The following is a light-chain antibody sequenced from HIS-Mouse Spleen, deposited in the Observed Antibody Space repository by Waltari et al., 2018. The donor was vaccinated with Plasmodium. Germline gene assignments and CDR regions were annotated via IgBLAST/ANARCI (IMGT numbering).Light chain of an antibody. J-gene: IGKJ4*01. CDR1: QSISSY. Sequence: DIQMTQSPSSLSASVGDRVTITCRASQSISSYLNWYQQKPGKAPKRLIYAASSLQSGVPSMFSGSGSGTDFTLTISSLQPEDFATYYCQQSYSTPPTFGGGTKVEIK. CDR3: QQSYSTPPT. V-gene: IGKV1-39*01. CDR2: AAS.